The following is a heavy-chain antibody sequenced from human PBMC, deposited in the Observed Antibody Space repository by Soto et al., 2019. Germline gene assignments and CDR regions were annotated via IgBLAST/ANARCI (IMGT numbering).Heavy chain of an antibody. V-gene: IGHV1-24*01. D-gene: IGHD3-3*01. CDR3: ATVRFLEWSPRGFYHYGMDV. CDR1: GYTLAKLS. Sequence: ASVKVSCKVSGYTLAKLSMHWVRQAPGQGLEWMGGFDPEDDETIYAQNFQDRVTMTEDTSTDTAYMELSSLRSEDTAVYYCATVRFLEWSPRGFYHYGMDVWGQGTTVTVSS. J-gene: IGHJ6*02. CDR2: FDPEDDET.